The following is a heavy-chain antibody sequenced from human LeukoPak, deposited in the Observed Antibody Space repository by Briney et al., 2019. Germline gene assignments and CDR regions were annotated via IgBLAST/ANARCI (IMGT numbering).Heavy chain of an antibody. Sequence: PGGSLRLSCAASGFTFISYGMSWVRQAPGKGLEWVSAISGSGGSTYYADSVKGRFTISRDNSKNTLYLQMNSLRAEDTAVYYCAKAHPTYYYDSSEYYLDYWGQGILVTVSS. V-gene: IGHV3-23*01. D-gene: IGHD3-22*01. J-gene: IGHJ4*02. CDR3: AKAHPTYYYDSSEYYLDY. CDR2: ISGSGGST. CDR1: GFTFISYG.